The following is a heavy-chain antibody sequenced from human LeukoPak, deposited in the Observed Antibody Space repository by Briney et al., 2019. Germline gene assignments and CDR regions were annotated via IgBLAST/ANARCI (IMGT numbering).Heavy chain of an antibody. Sequence: GESLKISCKGSGYSFTSYWIGWVRQMPGKGLGWMGIIYPGDSDTRYSPSFQGQVTISADKSISTAYLQWSSLKASDTAMYYCARSDGITMVRGVIDAFDIWGQGTMVTVSS. CDR2: IYPGDSDT. CDR1: GYSFTSYW. V-gene: IGHV5-51*01. J-gene: IGHJ3*02. D-gene: IGHD3-10*01. CDR3: ARSDGITMVRGVIDAFDI.